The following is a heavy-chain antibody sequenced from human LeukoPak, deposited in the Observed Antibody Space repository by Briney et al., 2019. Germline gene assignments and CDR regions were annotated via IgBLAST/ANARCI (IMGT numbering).Heavy chain of an antibody. CDR1: GYTFIGYY. CDR2: INPNSGGT. V-gene: IGHV1-2*02. D-gene: IGHD3-9*01. CDR3: ARANNYDILTGYLIYYYYIDV. Sequence: ASVKVSCKASGYTFIGYYMHWVRQAPGQGLEWVGWINPNSGGTNYAQKFQGRVTMTRETSISTAYMELSMLRSDDTVVYYAARANNYDILTGYLIYYYYIDVWGKGTTVTVSS. J-gene: IGHJ6*03.